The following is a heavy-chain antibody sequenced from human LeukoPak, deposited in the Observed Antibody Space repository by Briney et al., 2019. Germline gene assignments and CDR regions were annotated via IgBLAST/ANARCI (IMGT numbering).Heavy chain of an antibody. D-gene: IGHD1-26*01. CDR3: AKASSSIVGGTTGAFDI. CDR1: GFTFYDYA. J-gene: IGHJ3*02. V-gene: IGHV3-9*01. Sequence: GGALRLSCAASGFTFYDYAMHRVRQAPGKGVEWVSGISWNSGSIGYADSVKGRFTISRDNAKNSLYMQMNSLRAEETALYYCAKASSSIVGGTTGAFDIWGQGTMVTVSS. CDR2: ISWNSGSI.